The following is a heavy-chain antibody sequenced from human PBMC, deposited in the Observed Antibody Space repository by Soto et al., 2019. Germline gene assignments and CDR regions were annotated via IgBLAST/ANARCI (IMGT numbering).Heavy chain of an antibody. J-gene: IGHJ6*02. Sequence: PSEPLSLTCSVYGGSINNGGYYWSWIRQHPGKGLEWIGNIYYSVSTSYSPSLKSRVSISVDTSKNQFSPKLSSVTAADTAVYYCARSSGQQLAGGDGMDVWGQGTTVTVSS. V-gene: IGHV4-31*03. CDR1: GGSINNGGYY. D-gene: IGHD6-13*01. CDR2: IYYSVST. CDR3: ARSSGQQLAGGDGMDV.